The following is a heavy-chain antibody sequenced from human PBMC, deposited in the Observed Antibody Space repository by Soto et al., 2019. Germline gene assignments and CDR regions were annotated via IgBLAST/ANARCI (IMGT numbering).Heavy chain of an antibody. CDR1: GGSISSFY. CDR3: ARSPSTSSIGTFDI. V-gene: IGHV4-4*07. J-gene: IGHJ3*02. Sequence: LSVTCTVSGGSISSFYCNWIRQSAGKGLEWIGRIYLSGTTTYNPSLQSRVTMSVDTSKNQFSLKLSSLTAADTAVYYCARSPSTSSIGTFDIWGQGTKVT. CDR2: IYLSGTT. D-gene: IGHD6-6*01.